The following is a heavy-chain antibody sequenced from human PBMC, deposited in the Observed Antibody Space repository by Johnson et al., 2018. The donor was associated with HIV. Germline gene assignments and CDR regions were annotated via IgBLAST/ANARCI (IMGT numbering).Heavy chain of an antibody. D-gene: IGHD1-26*01. V-gene: IGHV3-7*01. Sequence: PLVESGGGLVQPGGSLRLSCAASGFAFSTYWMSWVRQAPGKGLEWVANIKKDRSEKYYVDSVKGRFTISRDNAKNSLYLQMNSLRAEDTAVYYCARQFRSVGAPDAFDIWGQGTMVTVSS. CDR2: IKKDRSEK. J-gene: IGHJ3*02. CDR3: ARQFRSVGAPDAFDI. CDR1: GFAFSTYW.